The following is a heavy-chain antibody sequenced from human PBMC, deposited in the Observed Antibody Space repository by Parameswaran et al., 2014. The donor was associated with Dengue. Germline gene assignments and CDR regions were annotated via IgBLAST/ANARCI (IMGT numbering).Heavy chain of an antibody. CDR2: MNPNSGNT. CDR3: AKMNYYDSSRTLNWFDP. V-gene: IGHV1-8*01. D-gene: IGHD3-22*01. Sequence: WVRQAPGQGLEWMGWMNPNSGNTAYAQKFQGRVTMTRNTSISTAYMELSSLRSEDTAVYYCAKMNYYDSSRTLNWFDPWGQGTLVTVSS. J-gene: IGHJ5*02.